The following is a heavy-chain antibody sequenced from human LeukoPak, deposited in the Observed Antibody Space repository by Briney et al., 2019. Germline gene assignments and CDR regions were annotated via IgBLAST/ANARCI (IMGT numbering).Heavy chain of an antibody. CDR1: GGSISTYY. D-gene: IGHD3-10*01. Sequence: SETLSLTCTVSGGSISTYYWGWIRQPPGKGLEWIGYVSSNEGTNYTPSLKSRVTILVDTSKNQFSLKLSSVTAADTAVYYCARVRSYYGSVTGKSYYFDYWGQGTLVTVSS. V-gene: IGHV4-59*01. CDR2: VSSNEGT. J-gene: IGHJ4*02. CDR3: ARVRSYYGSVTGKSYYFDY.